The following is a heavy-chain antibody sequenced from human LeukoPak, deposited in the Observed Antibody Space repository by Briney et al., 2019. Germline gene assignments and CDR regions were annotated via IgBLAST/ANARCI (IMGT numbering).Heavy chain of an antibody. CDR2: INHSGST. J-gene: IGHJ4*02. CDR3: ARVPIWFGGHFDY. Sequence: SETLSLTCAVYGGSFSGYYWGWIRQPPGKGLEWIGEINHSGSTNYNPSLKSRVTISVDTSKNQFSLKLSSVTAADTAVYYCARVPIWFGGHFDYWGQGTLVTVSS. D-gene: IGHD3-10*01. V-gene: IGHV4-34*01. CDR1: GGSFSGYY.